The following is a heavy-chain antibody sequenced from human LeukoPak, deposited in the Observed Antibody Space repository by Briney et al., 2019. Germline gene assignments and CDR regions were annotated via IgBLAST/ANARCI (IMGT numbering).Heavy chain of an antibody. CDR3: AKDFWSGYYSGYFDY. V-gene: IGHV3-23*01. CDR2: ISGGGGSI. J-gene: IGHJ4*02. Sequence: GESLRLSCAASGFTFRTYGMSWVRQAPGKGLEWVSAISGGGGSIYYADSVKGRFTIPRDKSKNTLYLQMNSLRAEDTALYYCAKDFWSGYYSGYFDYWGQGTLVTVSS. CDR1: GFTFRTYG. D-gene: IGHD3-3*01.